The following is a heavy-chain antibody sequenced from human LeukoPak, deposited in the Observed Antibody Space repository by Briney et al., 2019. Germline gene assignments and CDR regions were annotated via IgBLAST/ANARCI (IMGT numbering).Heavy chain of an antibody. CDR3: GREGGFHYDSSGDAFDI. Sequence: GGSLRLSCAASGFTFRRYTMTWVRQAPGRGLEWVSSISSNSAYIYYADSLRGRLTISRDNAKNSLYLQVDSLGADDTAVYYCGREGGFHYDSSGDAFDIWGQGTMVTVSS. CDR2: ISSNSAYI. CDR1: GFTFRRYT. V-gene: IGHV3-21*01. D-gene: IGHD3-22*01. J-gene: IGHJ3*02.